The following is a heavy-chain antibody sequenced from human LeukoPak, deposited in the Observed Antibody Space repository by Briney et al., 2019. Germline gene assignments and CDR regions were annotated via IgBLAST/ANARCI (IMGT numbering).Heavy chain of an antibody. D-gene: IGHD6-13*01. V-gene: IGHV3-48*04. CDR1: GFTFSSYS. CDR2: ISSSSSTI. Sequence: GGSLRLSCAASGFTFSSYSMNWVRQAPGKGLEWVSYISSSSSTIYYADSVKGRFTISRDNANNSLYLQMNSLRVEDTAVYYCARERGAGLSSSWVDYWGQGTLVAVSS. J-gene: IGHJ4*02. CDR3: ARERGAGLSSSWVDY.